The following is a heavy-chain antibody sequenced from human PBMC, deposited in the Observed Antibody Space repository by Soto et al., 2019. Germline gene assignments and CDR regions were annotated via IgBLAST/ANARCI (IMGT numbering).Heavy chain of an antibody. V-gene: IGHV5-10-1*01. CDR1: RYRFPNHW. CDR2: INPSDSYF. Sequence: PGASLKTSCQAPRYRFPNHWSGWVRQNPGEGLEWFVLINPSDSYFNYSPSLQGQVTISADKSISTAYLQWSRLKASDTAMYYCASYYYDVLIGSPSEYYFDSWGPGTL. CDR3: ASYYYDVLIGSPSEYYFDS. D-gene: IGHD3-9*01. J-gene: IGHJ4*02.